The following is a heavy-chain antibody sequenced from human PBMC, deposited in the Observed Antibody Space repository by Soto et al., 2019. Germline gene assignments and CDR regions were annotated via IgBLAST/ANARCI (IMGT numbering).Heavy chain of an antibody. Sequence: EVQLAESGGGMDQPGRFLRLSCVASGFTFSSYDMHWVRQAPGKGLEYVSSISSNGGTTYYGNSVKGRFTISRDNSKNTLYLQMGSLRAEDMAVYYCVRRVSGNYDYWGQGTVVTVSS. CDR1: GFTFSSYD. CDR2: ISSNGGTT. J-gene: IGHJ4*02. V-gene: IGHV3-64*01. CDR3: VRRVSGNYDY. D-gene: IGHD1-7*01.